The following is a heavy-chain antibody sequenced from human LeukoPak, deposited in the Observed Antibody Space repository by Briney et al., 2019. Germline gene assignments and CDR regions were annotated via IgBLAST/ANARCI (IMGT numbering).Heavy chain of an antibody. V-gene: IGHV4-38-2*02. CDR2: MYHRGAT. CDR3: AREGTHTINWYHWFDP. CDR1: GHSISSDYY. J-gene: IGHJ5*02. D-gene: IGHD1-1*01. Sequence: SETLSLTCTVSGHSISSDYYWAWIRQPPGKGLEWIASMYHRGATYYNSSLKSRVTISIDTSKNQFSLKLTSVTAADTAVYYCAREGTHTINWYHWFDPWGQGTLVTVSS.